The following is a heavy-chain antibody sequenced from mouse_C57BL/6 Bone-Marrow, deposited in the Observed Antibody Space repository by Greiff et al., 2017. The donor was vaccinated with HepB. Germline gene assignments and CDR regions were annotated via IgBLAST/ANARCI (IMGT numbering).Heavy chain of an antibody. CDR2: IYTGSGST. J-gene: IGHJ2*01. Sequence: QVQLQQPGAELVKPGASVKMSCKASGYTFTSYWITWVKQRPGQGLEWIGDIYTGSGSTNYNEKFKSKATLTVDTSSSTHYMQLSSLTSEDSSVYCGARCDGSSHYYFDDWGQGTTLTVSS. V-gene: IGHV1-55*01. CDR1: GYTFTSYW. D-gene: IGHD1-1*01. CDR3: ARCDGSSHYYFDD.